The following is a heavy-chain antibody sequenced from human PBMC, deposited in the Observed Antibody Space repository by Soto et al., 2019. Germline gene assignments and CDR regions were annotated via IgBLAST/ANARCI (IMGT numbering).Heavy chain of an antibody. Sequence: QVQLQESGPGLVKPSETLSLTCTVSGGSISSYYWSWIRQPPGKGLEWIGYIYYSGSTNYNPSLKSRVTISVDTSKNQFSLKLSSVNAADTAVYYCAGGVVGSYQDYWGQGTLVTVSS. J-gene: IGHJ4*02. CDR2: IYYSGST. CDR3: AGGVVGSYQDY. D-gene: IGHD1-26*01. CDR1: GGSISSYY. V-gene: IGHV4-59*01.